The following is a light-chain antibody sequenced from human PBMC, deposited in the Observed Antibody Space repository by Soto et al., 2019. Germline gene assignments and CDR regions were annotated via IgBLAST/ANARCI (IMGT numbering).Light chain of an antibody. V-gene: IGKV3-15*01. CDR1: QSVSSN. CDR2: GAS. CDR3: QQYNSWWT. Sequence: ESVMTQSPATLSVSPGERATLSCRASQSVSSNLAWYQQKPGQAPRLLIHGASTRATGIPARFSGSGSGTEFTLTISSLQSEDFAVYYCQQYNSWWTFGQGTKVDIK. J-gene: IGKJ1*01.